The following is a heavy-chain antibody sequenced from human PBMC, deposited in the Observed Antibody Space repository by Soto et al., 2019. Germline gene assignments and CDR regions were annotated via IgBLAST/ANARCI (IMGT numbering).Heavy chain of an antibody. CDR1: GFTFTSTA. CDR2: FRESGGTT. Sequence: GGSLRLSCAASGFTFTSTAMSWVRQAPGKGLKRVSTFRESGGTTHYADSVKGRFTVSRDTSKNMLYLQMDSLRAEDTSIYYCAIDSHWAMISLSHDYRGQGTLVSVSS. J-gene: IGHJ4*02. V-gene: IGHV3-23*01. CDR3: AIDSHWAMISLSHDY. D-gene: IGHD3-22*01.